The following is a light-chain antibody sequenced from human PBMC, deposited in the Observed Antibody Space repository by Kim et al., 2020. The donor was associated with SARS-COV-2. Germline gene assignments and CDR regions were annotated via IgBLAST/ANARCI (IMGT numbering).Light chain of an antibody. J-gene: IGLJ2*01. CDR1: NIGRKS. CDR3: QVWDSSSDHPDVV. CDR2: YDS. V-gene: IGLV3-21*04. Sequence: GKTARITCGGNNIGRKSVHWYQQKPGQAPVLVIYYDSDRPSGIPERFSGSNSGNTATLTISRVEAGDEADYYCQVWDSSSDHPDVVFGGGTQLTVL.